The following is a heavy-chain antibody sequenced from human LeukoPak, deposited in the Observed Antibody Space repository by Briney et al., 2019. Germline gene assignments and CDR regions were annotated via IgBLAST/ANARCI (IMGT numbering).Heavy chain of an antibody. CDR2: ISGSGGSA. Sequence: GGSLRLSCVASGFPISSYALTWVRQTPGEGLEWVSGISGSGGSAYYAESVKGHFTISGDNSKNTLSLQMNSLRAEDTAVYYCAKERVRCSGNSCYPDAFDIWGQGKLVTVSP. CDR3: AKERVRCSGNSCYPDAFDI. D-gene: IGHD2-2*01. J-gene: IGHJ3*02. V-gene: IGHV3-23*01. CDR1: GFPISSYA.